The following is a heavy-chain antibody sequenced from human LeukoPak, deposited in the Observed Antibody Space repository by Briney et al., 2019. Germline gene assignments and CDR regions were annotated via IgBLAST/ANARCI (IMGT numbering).Heavy chain of an antibody. V-gene: IGHV3-23*01. Sequence: GGSLRLSCAASGFTFSSYAMSWVCQAPGKGLEWVSAISGSGGSTYYADSVKGRFTISRDNSKNTLYLQMNSLRAEDTAVYYCAKFFTVTRDFDYWGQGTLVTVSS. CDR2: ISGSGGST. CDR1: GFTFSSYA. CDR3: AKFFTVTRDFDY. D-gene: IGHD4-17*01. J-gene: IGHJ4*02.